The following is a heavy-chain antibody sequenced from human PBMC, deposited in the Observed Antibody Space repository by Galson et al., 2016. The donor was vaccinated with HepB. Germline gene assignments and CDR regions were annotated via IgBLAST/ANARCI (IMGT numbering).Heavy chain of an antibody. Sequence: SLRLSCAASGFTLSSYPMQWVRQAPGKGLEWVAGISRDGNNKYYRDSVKGRFTISRDNSKNTLYLQMNSLRAEDTALYYCARTYYDYIWGSYQESHFDYWGQGTLVTVSS. D-gene: IGHD3-16*02. CDR1: GFTLSSYP. CDR2: ISRDGNNK. J-gene: IGHJ4*02. V-gene: IGHV3-30-3*01. CDR3: ARTYYDYIWGSYQESHFDY.